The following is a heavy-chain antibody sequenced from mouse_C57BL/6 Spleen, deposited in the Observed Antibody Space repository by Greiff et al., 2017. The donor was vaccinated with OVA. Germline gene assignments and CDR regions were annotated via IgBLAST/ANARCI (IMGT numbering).Heavy chain of an antibody. J-gene: IGHJ3*01. CDR1: GYSITSGYY. V-gene: IGHV3-6*01. Sequence: DVKLQESGPGLVKPSQSLSLTCSVTGYSITSGYYWNWIRQFPVNKLEWMGYISYDGSNNYNPSLKKRISITRATSKNQFFLKLNSVTTEDTATYYCARLRDLAYWGQGTLVTVSA. CDR3: ARLRDLAY. CDR2: ISYDGSN. D-gene: IGHD3-3*01.